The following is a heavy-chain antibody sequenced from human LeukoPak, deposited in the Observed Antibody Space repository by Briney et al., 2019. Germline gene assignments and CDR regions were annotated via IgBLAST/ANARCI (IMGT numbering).Heavy chain of an antibody. CDR3: ARSPPRWANNWFDP. V-gene: IGHV1-69*04. CDR2: IIPILGIA. CDR1: GGTFSSYA. D-gene: IGHD4-17*01. J-gene: IGHJ5*02. Sequence: ASVKVSCKASGGTFSSYAISWVRQAPGQGLEWMGRIIPILGIANYAQKFQGRVTITADKSTSTAYMELSSLRSEDTAVYYCARSPPRWANNWFDPWGQGTLVTVSS.